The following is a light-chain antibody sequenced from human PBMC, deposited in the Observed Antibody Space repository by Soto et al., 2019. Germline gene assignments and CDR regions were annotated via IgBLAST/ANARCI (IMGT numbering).Light chain of an antibody. CDR3: QSYDSTLSARYV. J-gene: IGLJ1*01. V-gene: IGLV1-40*01. Sequence: QLVLTQSPSVSGAPGQRVTISCTGSSSNIGAGYDVHWYQQRPGTAPKLLIFGNTNRPSGVPDRFSGSKSGTSASLAITGLQAEDEGDYYCQSYDSTLSARYVFGTGTKLTVL. CDR2: GNT. CDR1: SSNIGAGYD.